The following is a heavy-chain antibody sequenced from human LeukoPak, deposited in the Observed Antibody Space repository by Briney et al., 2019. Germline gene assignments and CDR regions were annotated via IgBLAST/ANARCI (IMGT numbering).Heavy chain of an antibody. Sequence: SGGSLRLSCAASGFAFSTYWMSWVRQVPGKGLEWVANIKQDGSEKYYVDSVKGRFTISRDNAKNSLYLQMNSLRAEDTAVYYCARHFGRYQHLDWFDPWGQGTLVTVSS. CDR2: IKQDGSEK. CDR3: ARHFGRYQHLDWFDP. D-gene: IGHD3-16*02. CDR1: GFAFSTYW. V-gene: IGHV3-7*04. J-gene: IGHJ5*02.